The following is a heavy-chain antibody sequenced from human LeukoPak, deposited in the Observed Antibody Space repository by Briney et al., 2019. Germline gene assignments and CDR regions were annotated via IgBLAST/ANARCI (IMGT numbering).Heavy chain of an antibody. Sequence: GGSLRLSCAASGFTFSSYGMHWVRQAPGKGLEWVAVIWYDGSNKYYADSVKGRFTISRDNSKNTVYLLMNSLRAEDTAVYYCARGLGQFDYWGQGTLVTVSS. CDR1: GFTFSSYG. CDR3: ARGLGQFDY. V-gene: IGHV3-33*03. J-gene: IGHJ4*02. D-gene: IGHD6-19*01. CDR2: IWYDGSNK.